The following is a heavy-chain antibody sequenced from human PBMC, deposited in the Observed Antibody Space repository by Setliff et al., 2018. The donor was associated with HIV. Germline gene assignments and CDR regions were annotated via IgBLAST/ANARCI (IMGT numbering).Heavy chain of an antibody. CDR3: ARVGTLVIKGVRYFDL. V-gene: IGHV4-38-2*01. J-gene: IGHJ2*01. CDR1: GYSITSDYY. Sequence: PSETLSLTCAVSGYSITSDYYWGWIRQPPGKGLEWIGSIYHSGTTYYNPSLKSRVTFSVDTSKNQFSLNLRSVTAADSAVYYCARVGTLVIKGVRYFDLWGRGTLVTVSS. CDR2: IYHSGTT. D-gene: IGHD3-9*01.